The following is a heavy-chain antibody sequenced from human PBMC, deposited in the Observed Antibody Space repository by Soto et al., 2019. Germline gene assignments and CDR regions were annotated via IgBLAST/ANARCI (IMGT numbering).Heavy chain of an antibody. CDR1: GFRFTNSG. CDR2: INKDGSQK. D-gene: IGHD3-16*01. CDR3: APWADTVVKVKVQQ. J-gene: IGHJ1*01. V-gene: IGHV3-7*01. Sequence: EVQLVESGGGLVQPGGSLRLSCAASGFRFTNSGMSWVRQAPGKGLEWVDHINKDGSQKYYVDSVKGRFTISRDNAKSSRCLQMNSRRAMNTAVYYRAPWADTVVKVKVQQWGKGTLVSVS.